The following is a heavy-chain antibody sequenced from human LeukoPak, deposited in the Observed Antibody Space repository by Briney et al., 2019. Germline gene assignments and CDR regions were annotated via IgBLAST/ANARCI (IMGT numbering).Heavy chain of an antibody. J-gene: IGHJ5*02. V-gene: IGHV4-59*01. CDR1: GGSISSYY. CDR3: ARGATYYDILTGSNWFDP. CDR2: IYYSGST. Sequence: SETLSLTCTVSGGSISSYYWSWIRQPPGKGLEWIGYIYYSGSTNYNPSLKSRATISVDTSKNQFSLKLSSVTAADTAVYYCARGATYYDILTGSNWFDPWGQGTLVTVSS. D-gene: IGHD3-9*01.